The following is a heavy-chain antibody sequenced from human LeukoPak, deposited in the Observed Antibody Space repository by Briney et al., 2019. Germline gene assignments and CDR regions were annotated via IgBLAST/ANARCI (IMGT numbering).Heavy chain of an antibody. D-gene: IGHD6-19*01. CDR1: GYTFTVYY. CDR2: INPNSGGT. V-gene: IGHV1-2*02. CDR3: ARDRDGWYTFDY. J-gene: IGHJ4*02. Sequence: ASVKVSCKASGYTFTVYYMHWVRQAPGQGLEWMGWINPNSGGTNYAQKFQGRVTMTRDTSISTAYMELSRLRSDDTAVYYCARDRDGWYTFDYWGQGTLVTVSS.